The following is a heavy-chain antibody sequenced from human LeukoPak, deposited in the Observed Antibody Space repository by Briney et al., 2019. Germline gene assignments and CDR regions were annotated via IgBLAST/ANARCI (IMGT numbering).Heavy chain of an antibody. CDR3: ARDPLPYYYDSSGYYGSHNWFDP. CDR2: INPNSGGT. V-gene: IGHV1-2*02. Sequence: ASLKVSCKASGYTFTGYYIHWVRQAPGQGLEWMGWINPNSGGTRYAQKFQGRVTMTRDTSISTAYMELSSLRSEDTAVYYCARDPLPYYYDSSGYYGSHNWFDPWGQGTLVTVSS. D-gene: IGHD3-22*01. J-gene: IGHJ5*02. CDR1: GYTFTGYY.